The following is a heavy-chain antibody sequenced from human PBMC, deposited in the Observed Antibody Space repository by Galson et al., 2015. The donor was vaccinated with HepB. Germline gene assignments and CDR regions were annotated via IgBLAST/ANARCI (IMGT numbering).Heavy chain of an antibody. Sequence: SLRLSCAASGFTFSNYNMNWVRQAPGKGLEWVSYISPTSSDIYYADSVKGRFTISRDNVKNSLYLQMSSLRAEDTAVYYCARNFVSWGQGTLVTVSS. CDR3: ARNFVS. CDR1: GFTFSNYN. J-gene: IGHJ4*02. CDR2: ISPTSSDI. V-gene: IGHV3-48*01.